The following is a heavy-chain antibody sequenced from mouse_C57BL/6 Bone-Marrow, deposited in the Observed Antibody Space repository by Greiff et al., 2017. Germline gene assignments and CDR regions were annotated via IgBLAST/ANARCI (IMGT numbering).Heavy chain of an antibody. V-gene: IGHV1-15*01. J-gene: IGHJ1*03. Sequence: QVQLQQSGAELVRPGASVTLSCKASGYTFTDYEMHWVKQTPVHGLEWIGAIDPETGGTAYNQKFKGKAILTADKSSSTAYIELRSLTSEDSAVYYCTTVLNWYFDVWGTGTTVTVSS. CDR3: TTVLNWYFDV. CDR1: GYTFTDYE. CDR2: IDPETGGT.